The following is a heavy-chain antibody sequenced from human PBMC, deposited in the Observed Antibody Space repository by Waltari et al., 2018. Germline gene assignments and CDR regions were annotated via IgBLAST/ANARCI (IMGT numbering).Heavy chain of an antibody. V-gene: IGHV4-59*11. CDR3: ASHYYYDSSGYYPFDY. J-gene: IGHJ4*02. Sequence: QVQLQESGPGLVKPSETLSLTCTVSGGSISSHYWSWIRQPPGKGLEWIGYIYYSGSTNYSPSLKRRVTISVDTSKNQFPLKLSSVTAADTAVYYCASHYYYDSSGYYPFDYWGQGTLVTVSS. CDR2: IYYSGST. CDR1: GGSISSHY. D-gene: IGHD3-22*01.